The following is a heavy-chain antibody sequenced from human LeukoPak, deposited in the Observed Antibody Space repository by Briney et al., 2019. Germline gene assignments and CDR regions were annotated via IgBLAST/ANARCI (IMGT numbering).Heavy chain of an antibody. V-gene: IGHV4-39*01. CDR2: IYYSGST. CDR3: ARLRAGDSSGYFDY. CDR1: GGSISSSSYY. Sequence: PSETLSLTCTVSGGSISSSSYYWGWIRQPPGKGLEWIGSIYYSGSTYYNPSLKSRVTISVDTSKNQFSLKLSSVTAADTAVYYCARLRAGDSSGYFDYWGQGTLVTVSS. J-gene: IGHJ4*02. D-gene: IGHD3-22*01.